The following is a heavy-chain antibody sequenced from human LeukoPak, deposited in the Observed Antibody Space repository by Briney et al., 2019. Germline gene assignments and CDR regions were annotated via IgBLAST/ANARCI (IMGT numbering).Heavy chain of an antibody. V-gene: IGHV3-48*03. J-gene: IGHJ4*02. CDR2: ISSSGSTI. D-gene: IGHD6-13*01. CDR1: GFTFSSYA. CDR3: ARASYSSSWYDYFDY. Sequence: PGGSLRLSCAASGFTFSSYAMSWVRQAPGKGLEWVSYISSSGSTIYYADSVKGRFTISRDNAKNSLYLQMNSLRAEDTAVYYCARASYSSSWYDYFDYWGQGTLVTVSS.